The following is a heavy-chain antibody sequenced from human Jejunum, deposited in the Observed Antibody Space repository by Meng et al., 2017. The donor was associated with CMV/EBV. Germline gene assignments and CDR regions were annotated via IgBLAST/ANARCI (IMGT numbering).Heavy chain of an antibody. Sequence: ACGYNFSIYEMSWVRQAPGKGLEWVSYISSSGSSIYCADSVEGRFTISRDNAKNSLYLQMDSLRAEDTAVYYCAREDSSGWVFDYWGQGTLVTVSS. CDR1: GYNFSIYE. CDR3: AREDSSGWVFDY. CDR2: ISSSGSSI. D-gene: IGHD6-19*01. V-gene: IGHV3-48*03. J-gene: IGHJ4*02.